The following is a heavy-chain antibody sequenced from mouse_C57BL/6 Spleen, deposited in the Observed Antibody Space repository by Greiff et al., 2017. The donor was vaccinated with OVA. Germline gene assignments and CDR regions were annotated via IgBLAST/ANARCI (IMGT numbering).Heavy chain of an antibody. CDR2: ISSGSSTI. Sequence: EVKLEESGGGLVKPGGSLKLSCAASGFTFSDYGMHWVRQAPEKGLEWVAYISSGSSTIYSADTVKGRFPISRDNAKNTLFLQMTSLRSEDTAVYYCARPGTSLLDYWGQGTTLTVSS. CDR1: GFTFSDYG. CDR3: ARPGTSLLDY. J-gene: IGHJ2*01. D-gene: IGHD3-3*01. V-gene: IGHV5-17*01.